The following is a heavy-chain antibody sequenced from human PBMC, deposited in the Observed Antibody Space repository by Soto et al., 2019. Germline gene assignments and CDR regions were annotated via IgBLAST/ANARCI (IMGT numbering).Heavy chain of an antibody. CDR3: AKVGGEQLGHYDYYGMDV. D-gene: IGHD6-6*01. Sequence: EVQLLESGGGLAQPGGSLTLSCAASGFTFSSYAMSWVRQAPGKGLEWVSAISGSGGSTHYADSVKGRFTVSRDNSKNTLYLQMNSLRAEDTAVYYCAKVGGEQLGHYDYYGMDVWGQGTAVTVSS. CDR2: ISGSGGST. J-gene: IGHJ6*02. V-gene: IGHV3-23*01. CDR1: GFTFSSYA.